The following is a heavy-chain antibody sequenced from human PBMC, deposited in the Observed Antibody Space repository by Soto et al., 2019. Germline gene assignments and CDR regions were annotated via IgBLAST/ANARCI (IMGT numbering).Heavy chain of an antibody. V-gene: IGHV3-23*01. J-gene: IGHJ6*02. CDR1: GFTFSRYG. D-gene: IGHD1-26*01. Sequence: EGQLLESGGGLVQPGGSLRLSCTASGFTFSRYGMRWVRQAPGRGLQWVSTITGSGDTTYYADSVKGRFTISRDNSKNTLYLQMNSLRVADTAVYFCALWEHWVSNSYYYRLDVWGQVTTVTVSS. CDR2: ITGSGDTT. CDR3: ALWEHWVSNSYYYRLDV.